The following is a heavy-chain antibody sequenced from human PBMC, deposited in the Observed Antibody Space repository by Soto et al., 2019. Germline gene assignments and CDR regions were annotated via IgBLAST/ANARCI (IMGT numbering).Heavy chain of an antibody. Sequence: QVQLVQSGAEVKKPGSSVKVSCKASGGTFSNYVVNWMRQAPAQGLEWMGRIIPISGAANYAQKFHGRVTITADKSTNTFYIELRSLRSEDTAVYYCARDMTRTMVPYSDFWGQRTLVTVSS. CDR1: GGTFSNYV. J-gene: IGHJ4*02. V-gene: IGHV1-69*06. CDR2: IIPISGAA. CDR3: ARDMTRTMVPYSDF. D-gene: IGHD1-7*01.